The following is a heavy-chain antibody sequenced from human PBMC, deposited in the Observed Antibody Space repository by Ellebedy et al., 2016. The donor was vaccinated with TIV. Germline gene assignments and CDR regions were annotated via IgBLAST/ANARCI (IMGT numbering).Heavy chain of an antibody. CDR3: ARARLDWNWFDP. CDR2: IWYDGSNK. D-gene: IGHD3-9*01. V-gene: IGHV3-33*08. Sequence: GGSLRLXXAASGFTFRSYAMSWVRQAPGKGLEWVAVIWYDGSNKYYADSVKGRFTISRDNSKNTLYLQMNSLRAEDTAVYYCARARLDWNWFDPWGQGTLVIVSS. CDR1: GFTFRSYA. J-gene: IGHJ5*02.